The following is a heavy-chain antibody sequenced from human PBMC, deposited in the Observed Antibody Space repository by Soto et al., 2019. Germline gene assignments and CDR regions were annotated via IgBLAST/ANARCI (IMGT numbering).Heavy chain of an antibody. Sequence: PGGSLRLSCAASGFTFSSYAMSWVRQAPGKGLEWVSAISGSGGSTYYADSVKGRFTISRDNSKNTLYLQMNSLRAEDTAVYYCAKDPERYYDILTGYYASLYYYGMDVWGQGTTVTVS. J-gene: IGHJ6*02. CDR1: GFTFSSYA. V-gene: IGHV3-23*01. CDR3: AKDPERYYDILTGYYASLYYYGMDV. CDR2: ISGSGGST. D-gene: IGHD3-9*01.